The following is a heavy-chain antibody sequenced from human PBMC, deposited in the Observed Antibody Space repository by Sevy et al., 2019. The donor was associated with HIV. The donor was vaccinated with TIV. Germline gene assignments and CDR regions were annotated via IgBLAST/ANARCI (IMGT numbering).Heavy chain of an antibody. CDR1: GFTFSSYG. J-gene: IGHJ4*02. CDR2: ISYDGSNK. D-gene: IGHD6-19*01. CDR3: VKDRSQPRLSKTVAGTLDY. V-gene: IGHV3-30*18. Sequence: GGSLRLSCAASGFTFSSYGMHWVRQAPGKGLEWVAVISYDGSNKYYADSVKGRFTISRDNSKNTLYLQMNSLRAEDTAVYYCVKDRSQPRLSKTVAGTLDYWGQGTLVTVS.